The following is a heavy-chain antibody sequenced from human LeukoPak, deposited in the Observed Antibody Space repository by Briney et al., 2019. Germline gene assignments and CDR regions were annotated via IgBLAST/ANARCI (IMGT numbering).Heavy chain of an antibody. J-gene: IGHJ3*02. Sequence: GGSLRLSCAASGFTFSSYAMHWVRKAPGKGLEWVAVISYDGSNKYYADSVKGRFTISRDNSKNTLYLQMNSLRAEDTAVYYCARDFPYQGVGAAENDAFDIWGQGTMVTVSS. CDR3: ARDFPYQGVGAAENDAFDI. CDR1: GFTFSSYA. D-gene: IGHD1-26*01. V-gene: IGHV3-30*04. CDR2: ISYDGSNK.